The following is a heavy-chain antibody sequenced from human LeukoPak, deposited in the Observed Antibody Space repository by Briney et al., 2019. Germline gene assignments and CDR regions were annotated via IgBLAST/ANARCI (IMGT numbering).Heavy chain of an antibody. CDR3: ARDKYGGNSNAFDI. CDR1: GFTFSDYY. V-gene: IGHV3-11*06. CDR2: ISSSSSYT. Sequence: GGSLRLSCAASGFTFSDYYMSWIRQAPGKGLEWVSYISSSSSYTNYADSVKGRFTISRDNAKNTLYLQMNSVRAEDTAVYYCARDKYGGNSNAFDIWGQGTLVAVSS. D-gene: IGHD4-23*01. J-gene: IGHJ3*02.